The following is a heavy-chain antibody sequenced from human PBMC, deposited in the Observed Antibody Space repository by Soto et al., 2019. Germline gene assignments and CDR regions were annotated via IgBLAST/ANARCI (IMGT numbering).Heavy chain of an antibody. Sequence: ASVKVSCKASGYTFTSYGISWVRQAPGQGLEWMGWISAYNGNTNYAQKLQGRVTMTTDTSTSTAYMELRSLRSDDTAVYYCATEDDYGDYGGPRYPKGVFDAFDIWGQGTMVTVSS. V-gene: IGHV1-18*01. D-gene: IGHD4-17*01. CDR3: ATEDDYGDYGGPRYPKGVFDAFDI. CDR2: ISAYNGNT. CDR1: GYTFTSYG. J-gene: IGHJ3*02.